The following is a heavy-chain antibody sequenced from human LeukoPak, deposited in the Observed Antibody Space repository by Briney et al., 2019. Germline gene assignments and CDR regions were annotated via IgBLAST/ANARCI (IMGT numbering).Heavy chain of an antibody. CDR1: GFTFSSYL. CDR3: AKDYYDSSGYSVNFDY. V-gene: IGHV3-7*03. J-gene: IGHJ4*02. D-gene: IGHD3-22*01. CDR2: IRQDGSEK. Sequence: PGGSLRLSCAAPGFTFSSYLMSWVRQAPGKGLEWVANIRQDGSEKYYVDSVKGRFTISRDNSKNTLYLQMNSLRAEDTAVYYCAKDYYDSSGYSVNFDYWGQGTLVTVSS.